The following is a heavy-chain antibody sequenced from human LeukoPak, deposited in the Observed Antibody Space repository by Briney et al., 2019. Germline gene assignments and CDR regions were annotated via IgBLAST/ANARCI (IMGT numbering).Heavy chain of an antibody. J-gene: IGHJ4*02. CDR2: ISYDGSNK. D-gene: IGHD1-14*01. CDR3: AKPAG. V-gene: IGHV3-30*18. CDR1: GFILNSYG. Sequence: GGSLRLSCAASGFILNSYGMHWVRQAPGKGLEWVAVISYDGSNKYYADPVKGRFTISRDNSKNTLYLQMNSLRAEDTAVYYCAKPAGWGQGTLVTVSS.